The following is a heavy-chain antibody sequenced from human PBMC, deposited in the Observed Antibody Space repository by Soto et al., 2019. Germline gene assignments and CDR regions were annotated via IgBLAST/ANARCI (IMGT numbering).Heavy chain of an antibody. Sequence: NPSETLSLTCNVSGGYLRSHYWSWIRQAPGKGLEWIGYTYYSGSITYNPSLESRVTISQDTSKNQLSLQVTSVTAADTAVYFCAEMNPARYFGAWGPGTLVTVSS. CDR1: GGYLRSHY. CDR2: TYYSGSI. CDR3: AEMNPARYFGA. V-gene: IGHV4-59*08. J-gene: IGHJ4*02.